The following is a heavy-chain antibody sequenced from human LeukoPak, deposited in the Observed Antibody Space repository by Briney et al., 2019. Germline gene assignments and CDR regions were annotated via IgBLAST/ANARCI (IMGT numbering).Heavy chain of an antibody. Sequence: ASVKVSCKASGYTFTGNHVHWVRQAPGQGLEWMGWIDPKSGDTMYAQKFQDRVTMTSDTSINTDYIELSGLRSDDTAVYFCAKEADIVSFDLWGRGTLVTVSS. CDR3: AKEADIVSFDL. J-gene: IGHJ2*01. CDR1: GYTFTGNH. CDR2: IDPKSGDT. D-gene: IGHD2-15*01. V-gene: IGHV1-2*02.